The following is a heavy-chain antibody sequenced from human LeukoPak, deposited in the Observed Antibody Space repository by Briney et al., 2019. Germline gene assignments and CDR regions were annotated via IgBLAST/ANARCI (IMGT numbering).Heavy chain of an antibody. J-gene: IGHJ4*02. D-gene: IGHD3-22*01. CDR1: GLTSSSYG. V-gene: IGHV3-23*01. Sequence: GGTLRLSCAASGLTSSSYGMSWVRQAPGKGLEWVSGLNWNSGGIVYADSVKGRFTISRDNSKNTLSLQMNSLRAEDTAIYYCTRSGYRHPYHFDSWGQGTLVTVSS. CDR2: LNWNSGGI. CDR3: TRSGYRHPYHFDS.